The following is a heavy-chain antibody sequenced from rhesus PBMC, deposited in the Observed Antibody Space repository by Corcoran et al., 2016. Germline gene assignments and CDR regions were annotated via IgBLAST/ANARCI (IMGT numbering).Heavy chain of an antibody. Sequence: QVQLQESGPGLVKPSATLSLTCAVSGGCVRSSNWWSWIRPPPGKGLEWIGSISGRSCITHYNPALKSRVTISTDTSKNQLFLKMSSGTAADTAWYYRARDPPLWGSGIYGYGAPDGGQGGSVTV. D-gene: IGHD2-27*01. CDR1: GGCVRSSNW. CDR3: ARDPPLWGSGIYGYGAPD. V-gene: IGHV4-65*01. CDR2: ISGRSCIT. J-gene: IGHJ1*01.